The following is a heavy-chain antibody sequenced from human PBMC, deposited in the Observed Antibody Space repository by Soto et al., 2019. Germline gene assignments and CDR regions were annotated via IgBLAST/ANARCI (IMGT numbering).Heavy chain of an antibody. D-gene: IGHD5-12*01. CDR3: AKGDNLGPKTGYAFDP. J-gene: IGHJ5*02. V-gene: IGHV6-1*01. CDR2: TCFRSKWYN. Sequence: SQTLSLTCALSGDSVSSNTASWNWIRQSPSRGLEWLGRTCFRSKWYNDYAVSVKSRIIINPDTSNNQFSLQLNSVTPEDTAVYFCAKGDNLGPKTGYAFDPWGQGIMVTVSS. CDR1: GDSVSSNTAS.